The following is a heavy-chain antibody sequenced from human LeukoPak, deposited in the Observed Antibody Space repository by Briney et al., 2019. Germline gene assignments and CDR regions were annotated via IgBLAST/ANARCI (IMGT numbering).Heavy chain of an antibody. CDR3: QSRFLEWLLDY. J-gene: IGHJ4*02. CDR2: IYYGGYT. CDR1: GGSISSNNYY. V-gene: IGHV4-39*01. Sequence: SETLSLTCTVSGGSISSNNYYWGWVRQPPGKGLEWIGSIYYGGYTYYNPSLKSRVTISVDTSKNQFSLKLSSVTAADTAIYYCQSRFLEWLLDYWGQGTLVTVSS. D-gene: IGHD3-3*01.